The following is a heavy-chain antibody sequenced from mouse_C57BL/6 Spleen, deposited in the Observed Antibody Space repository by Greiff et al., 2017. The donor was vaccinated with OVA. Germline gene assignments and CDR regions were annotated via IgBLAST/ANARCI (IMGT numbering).Heavy chain of an antibody. Sequence: QVQLQQSGAELVMPGASVKLSCKASGYTFTSYWMHWVKQRPGQGLEWIGEIDPSDSYTNYNQKFKGKSTLTVDKSSSTAYMQLSSLTSEDSAVYYCAREQLRPRYYFDYWGQGTTLTVSS. V-gene: IGHV1-69*01. CDR2: IDPSDSYT. CDR1: GYTFTSYW. J-gene: IGHJ2*01. D-gene: IGHD3-2*02. CDR3: AREQLRPRYYFDY.